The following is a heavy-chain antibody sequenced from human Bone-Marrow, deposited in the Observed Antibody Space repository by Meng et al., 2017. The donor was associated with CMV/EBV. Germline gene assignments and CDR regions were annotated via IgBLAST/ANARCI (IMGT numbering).Heavy chain of an antibody. CDR3: ATDTARVRCY. V-gene: IGHV3-7*04. CDR2: INPDGSEK. Sequence: GESLKISCEVSGFTFSSYWFSWVRQAPEKGLEWVANINPDGSEKYYLDSVKGRFTIFRDNAKNSLYLQVNSLRVEDTAVYYCATDTARVRCYWGQGTLVTVSS. D-gene: IGHD4-17*01. CDR1: GFTFSSYW. J-gene: IGHJ4*02.